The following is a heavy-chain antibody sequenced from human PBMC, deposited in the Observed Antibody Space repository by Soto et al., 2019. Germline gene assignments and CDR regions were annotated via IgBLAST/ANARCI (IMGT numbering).Heavy chain of an antibody. CDR3: ARSTEYYYDSSGYSAPFLS. D-gene: IGHD3-22*01. CDR1: GDTCTGYG. CDR2: IIPIIGSP. J-gene: IGHJ5*02. Sequence: ASGRDSYKADGDTCTGYGMRWVRQDPGQGLEWMGGIIPIIGSPNYAQKFQGRVTITTDTSTSTAYMELSSLRSEDTAVYYCARSTEYYYDSSGYSAPFLSWGQGTLVTVSS. V-gene: IGHV1-69*05.